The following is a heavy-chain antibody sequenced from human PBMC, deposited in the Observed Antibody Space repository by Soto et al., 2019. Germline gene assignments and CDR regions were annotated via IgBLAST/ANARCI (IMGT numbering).Heavy chain of an antibody. J-gene: IGHJ4*02. CDR2: IYYSGST. CDR3: ARAPGYYDSSGYYLQPSNYYFDY. Sequence: QVQLQESGPGLVKPSQTLSLTCTVSGGSISSGDYYWSWIRQPPGKGLEWIGYIYYSGSTYYNPSLKSRVTISVDTSKNQFSLKLSSVTAADTAVYYCARAPGYYDSSGYYLQPSNYYFDYWGQGTLVTVSS. D-gene: IGHD3-22*01. V-gene: IGHV4-30-4*01. CDR1: GGSISSGDYY.